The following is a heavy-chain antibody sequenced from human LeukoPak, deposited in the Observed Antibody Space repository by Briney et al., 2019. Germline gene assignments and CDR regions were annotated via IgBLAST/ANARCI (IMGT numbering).Heavy chain of an antibody. CDR2: IYYSGST. CDR1: GGSISSYY. Sequence: SETLSLTCTVSGGSISSYYWSWIRQPPGKGLEWIGYIYYSGSTSYNPSLKSRLTMSVDTSKNQFSLKLSSVTAADTAVYYCARAREHSSGWHGGTIDYWGQGTLVTVSS. V-gene: IGHV4-59*08. D-gene: IGHD6-19*01. J-gene: IGHJ4*02. CDR3: ARAREHSSGWHGGTIDY.